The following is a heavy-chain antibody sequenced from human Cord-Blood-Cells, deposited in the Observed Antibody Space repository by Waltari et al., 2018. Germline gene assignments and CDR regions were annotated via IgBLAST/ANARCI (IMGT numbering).Heavy chain of an antibody. V-gene: IGHV4-38-2*01. Sequence: QVQLQESGPGLVKPSETLSLTCAVSGYSISSGYYWGWIRQPPGKGLGWIGRIYHSGCSSYDPSRKGRVPVSVDTARSHFALRLSSVTAADTAVYCCAGGGGVGFIAAAALESGMDVWGQGTTVTVSS. CDR1: GYSISSGYY. CDR2: IYHSGCS. J-gene: IGHJ6*02. D-gene: IGHD6-13*01. CDR3: AGGGGVGFIAAAALESGMDV.